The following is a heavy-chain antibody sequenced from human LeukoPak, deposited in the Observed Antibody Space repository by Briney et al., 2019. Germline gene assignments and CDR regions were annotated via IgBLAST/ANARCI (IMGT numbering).Heavy chain of an antibody. D-gene: IGHD5-18*01. V-gene: IGHV4-59*01. J-gene: IGHJ2*01. Sequence: SETQSLTCTVSGGSISSYYWSWIRQPPGKGLEWIGYIYYSGSTNYNPSLKSRVTISVDTSKNQFSLKLSSVTAADTAVYYCARDAPARGYSYGYLDLWGRGTLVTVSS. CDR3: ARDAPARGYSYGYLDL. CDR1: GGSISSYY. CDR2: IYYSGST.